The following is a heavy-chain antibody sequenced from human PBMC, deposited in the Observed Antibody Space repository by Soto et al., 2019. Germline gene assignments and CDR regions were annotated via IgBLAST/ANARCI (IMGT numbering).Heavy chain of an antibody. CDR3: ARDLVGTGPNYYYYYMDV. D-gene: IGHD6-6*01. V-gene: IGHV1-18*01. Sequence: ASVKVSFKASGYTFTSYGISWVRQAPGQGLEWMGWISAYNGNTNYAQKLQGRVTMTTDTSTSTAYMELRSLRSDDTAVYYCARDLVGTGPNYYYYYMDVWGKGTTVTVSS. CDR2: ISAYNGNT. J-gene: IGHJ6*03. CDR1: GYTFTSYG.